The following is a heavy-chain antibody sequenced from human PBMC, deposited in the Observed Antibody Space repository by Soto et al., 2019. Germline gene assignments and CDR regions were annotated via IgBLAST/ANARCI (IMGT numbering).Heavy chain of an antibody. J-gene: IGHJ4*02. CDR3: ASLNKDSSGWYYFDY. CDR2: IYYSGST. Sequence: SETLCLTCTVSGGSISSSSYYWGWIRQPPGKGLEWIGSIYYSGSTYYNPSLKSRVTISVDTSKNQFSLKLSSVTAADTAVYYCASLNKDSSGWYYFDYWGQGTLVTVSS. CDR1: GGSISSSSYY. D-gene: IGHD6-19*01. V-gene: IGHV4-39*01.